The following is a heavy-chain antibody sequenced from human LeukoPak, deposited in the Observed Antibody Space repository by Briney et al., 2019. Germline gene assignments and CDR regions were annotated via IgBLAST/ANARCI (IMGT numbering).Heavy chain of an antibody. CDR2: ISPSGSST. V-gene: IGHV3-21*01. CDR3: VRDALGECGAGGP. D-gene: IGHD1-26*01. Sequence: GGSLRLSCEGSGFTFSAYSMHWVRQAPGMGLEWVSSISPSGSSTWNADSVRGRFSISRDNARDSVSLQMNGLRGEDTAVYYCVRDALGECGAGGPWGLGTQVTVSS. CDR1: GFTFSAYS. J-gene: IGHJ5*02.